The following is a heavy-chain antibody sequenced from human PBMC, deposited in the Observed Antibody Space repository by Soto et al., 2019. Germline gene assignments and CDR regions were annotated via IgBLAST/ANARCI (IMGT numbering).Heavy chain of an antibody. CDR3: AREAPDQYYDFWSGYYPVGAFDI. D-gene: IGHD3-3*01. J-gene: IGHJ3*02. CDR1: GYTFTSYG. V-gene: IGHV1-18*04. Sequence: QVQLVQSGAEVKKPGASVKVSCKASGYTFTSYGISWVRQAPGQGLEWMGWISAYNGNTNYAQKLQDRVTMTTDTSTSTAYMELRSLRSDDTAVYYCAREAPDQYYDFWSGYYPVGAFDIWGQGTMVTVSS. CDR2: ISAYNGNT.